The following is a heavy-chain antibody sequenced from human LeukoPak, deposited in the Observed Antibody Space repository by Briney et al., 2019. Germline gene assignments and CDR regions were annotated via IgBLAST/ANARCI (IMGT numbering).Heavy chain of an antibody. CDR3: AKSSPIYYSNYALRGWHYYYGMDV. J-gene: IGHJ6*02. CDR2: IKQDGSEK. Sequence: PGGSLRLSCAASGFTFTNYWMHWVRQAPGKGLEWVANIKQDGSEKYYVDSVKGRFTISRDNSKNTLYLQMNSLRAEDTAVYYCAKSSPIYYSNYALRGWHYYYGMDVWGQGTTVTVSS. CDR1: GFTFTNYW. V-gene: IGHV3-7*01. D-gene: IGHD4-11*01.